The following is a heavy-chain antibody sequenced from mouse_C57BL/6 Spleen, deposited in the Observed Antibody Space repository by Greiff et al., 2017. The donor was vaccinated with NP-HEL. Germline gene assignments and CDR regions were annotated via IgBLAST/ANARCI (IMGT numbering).Heavy chain of an antibody. Sequence: QVQLKESGAELVRPGASVTLSCKASGYTFTDYEMHWVKQTPVHGLEWIGAIDPETGGTAYNQKFKGKAILTADKSSSTAYMELRSLTSEDSSVYYCTRCCHDYDTGYAMDYWGQGTSVTVSS. CDR3: TRCCHDYDTGYAMDY. V-gene: IGHV1-15*01. CDR2: IDPETGGT. J-gene: IGHJ4*01. CDR1: GYTFTDYE. D-gene: IGHD2-4*01.